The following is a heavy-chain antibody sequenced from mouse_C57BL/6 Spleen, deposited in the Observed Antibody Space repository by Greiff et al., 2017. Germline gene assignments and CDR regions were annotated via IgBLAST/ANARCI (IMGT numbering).Heavy chain of an antibody. V-gene: IGHV1-50*01. CDR1: GYTFTSYW. D-gene: IGHD1-1*01. CDR2: IDPSDSYT. Sequence: VQLQQPGAELVKPGASVKLSCKASGYTFTSYWMQWVKQRPGQGLEWIGEIDPSDSYTNYNQKFKGKATLTVDTSSSTAYMQLSSLTSEDSAVYYCARSPTVVATDWYFDVWGTGTTVTVSS. CDR3: ARSPTVVATDWYFDV. J-gene: IGHJ1*03.